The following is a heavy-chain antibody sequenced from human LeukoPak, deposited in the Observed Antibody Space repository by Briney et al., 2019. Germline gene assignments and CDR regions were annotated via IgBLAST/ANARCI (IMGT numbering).Heavy chain of an antibody. CDR1: GFTFDDYA. CDR2: ISWNSGSI. J-gene: IGHJ4*02. V-gene: IGHV3-9*01. D-gene: IGHD3-22*01. CDR3: AKDQGYYDSSGYYNGYDY. Sequence: GGSLRLSCAASGFTFDDYAMHWVRHAPGKGLEWVSGISWNSGSIGYADSVKGRFTISRDNAKNSLYLQMNSLRAEDTALYYCAKDQGYYDSSGYYNGYDYWGQGTLVTVSS.